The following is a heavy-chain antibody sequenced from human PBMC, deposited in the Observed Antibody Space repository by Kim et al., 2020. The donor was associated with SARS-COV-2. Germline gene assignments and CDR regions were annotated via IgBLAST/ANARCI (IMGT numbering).Heavy chain of an antibody. J-gene: IGHJ6*02. Sequence: LKSRVTISVDKSKNQFSLKLSSVTAADTAVYYCARDLKSIAADYYYGMDVWGQGTTVTVSS. CDR3: ARDLKSIAADYYYGMDV. D-gene: IGHD6-6*01. V-gene: IGHV4-4*02.